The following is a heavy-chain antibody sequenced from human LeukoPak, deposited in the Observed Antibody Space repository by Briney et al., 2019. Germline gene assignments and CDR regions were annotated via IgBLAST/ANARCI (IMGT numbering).Heavy chain of an antibody. V-gene: IGHV1-2*06. J-gene: IGHJ6*03. CDR1: GYTFTGYY. Sequence: ASVRVSCKTSGYTFTGYYIHWVRQAPGQGLEWMGRINPNSGGTNYAQKFQGRVTMTRDTSISTAYMELSRLRSDDTAVYYCARDYGPLQSTFYYMYVWGKATTVTVSS. CDR3: ARDYGPLQSTFYYMYV. D-gene: IGHD3-16*01. CDR2: INPNSGGT.